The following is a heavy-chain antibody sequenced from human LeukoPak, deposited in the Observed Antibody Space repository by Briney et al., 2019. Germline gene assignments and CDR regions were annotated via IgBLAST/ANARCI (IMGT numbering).Heavy chain of an antibody. CDR1: GGSISSGGYY. V-gene: IGHV4-31*03. CDR3: ARDGGSDSYGSYYFDY. D-gene: IGHD5-18*01. CDR2: IYYSGST. Sequence: SQTLSLTCSVSGGSISSGGYYWSWIRQHPGKGLEWIGYIYYSGSTYYNPSLKSRVTISVDTSKNQFSLRLSSVTAADTAVYYCARDGGSDSYGSYYFDYWGQGTLVTVSS. J-gene: IGHJ4*02.